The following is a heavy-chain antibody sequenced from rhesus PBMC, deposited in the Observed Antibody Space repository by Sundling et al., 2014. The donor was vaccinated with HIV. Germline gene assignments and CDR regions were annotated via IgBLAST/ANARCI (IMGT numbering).Heavy chain of an antibody. CDR3: TTDSSGWYFGAFDF. CDR1: GFTFSDHY. CDR2: IRSKAYGGTA. Sequence: EVQLVESGGGLVQPGGSLRLSCAASGFTFSDHYMYWVRLAPGKGLEWVGFIRSKAYGGTAEYAASVKGRFTISRDDSKSIAYLQMNSLKTEDTAVYYCTTDSSGWYFGAFDFWGQGLRVTVSS. D-gene: IGHD6-31*01. V-gene: IGHV3-184*01. J-gene: IGHJ3*01.